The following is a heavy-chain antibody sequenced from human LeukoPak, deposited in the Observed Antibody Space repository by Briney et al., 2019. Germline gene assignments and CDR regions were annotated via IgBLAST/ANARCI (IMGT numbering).Heavy chain of an antibody. V-gene: IGHV4-39*01. CDR2: IYYSGST. Sequence: SETLSLTCTVSGGSISSSSYYWGWIRQPPGKGLGWIGSIYYSGSTYYNPSLKSRVTISVDTSKNQFSLKLSSVTAADTAVYYCRGYREITMIVVGGYYFDYWGQGTMVTVSS. CDR1: GGSISSSSYY. J-gene: IGHJ4*02. D-gene: IGHD3-22*01. CDR3: RGYREITMIVVGGYYFDY.